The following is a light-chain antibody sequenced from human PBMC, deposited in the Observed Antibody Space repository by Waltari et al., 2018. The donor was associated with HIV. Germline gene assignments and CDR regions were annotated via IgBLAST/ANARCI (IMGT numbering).Light chain of an antibody. J-gene: IGLJ3*02. CDR3: TSYTRANTWV. Sequence: QSALSQPASVSGSPGQSILFSCRGDSGDIGDNDFVSWSQQHPAQAPKLMIVDVSKRPSGVPVRFSGSKSGNTASLSISNLQAEDEADYYCTSYTRANTWVFGGGTKVTVL. V-gene: IGLV2-14*01. CDR2: DVS. CDR1: SGDIGDNDF.